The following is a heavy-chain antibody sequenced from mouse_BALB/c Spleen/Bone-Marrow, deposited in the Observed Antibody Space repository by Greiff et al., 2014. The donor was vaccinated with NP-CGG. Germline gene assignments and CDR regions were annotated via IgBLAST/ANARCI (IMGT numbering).Heavy chain of an antibody. CDR1: SYRFTDYA. CDR3: ARRGYDGAMDY. J-gene: IGHJ4*01. Sequence: VKRVESGPELVRPGVSVKISCKGSSYRFTDYAMHWVKQSHAKSLEWVGVISTYSGNTDYNQKFKGKVTMTIDKSSSTAYMELARLTSEDSAIYYCARRGYDGAMDYWGQGTSVTVSS. D-gene: IGHD2-14*01. V-gene: IGHV1-67*01. CDR2: ISTYSGNT.